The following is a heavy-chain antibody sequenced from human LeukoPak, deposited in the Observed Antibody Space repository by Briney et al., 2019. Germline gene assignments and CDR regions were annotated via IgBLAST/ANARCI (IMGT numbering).Heavy chain of an antibody. CDR2: ISYDGSNK. CDR1: GFTFSSYA. V-gene: IGHV3-30-3*01. Sequence: QPGGSLRLSCAASGFTFSSYAMSWVRQAPGKGLEWVAVISYDGSNKYYADSVKGRFTISRDNSKNTLYLQMNSLRAEDTAVYYCARGGGGVSPEWELLGWGQGTLVTVSS. CDR3: ARGGGGVSPEWELLG. D-gene: IGHD1-26*01. J-gene: IGHJ4*02.